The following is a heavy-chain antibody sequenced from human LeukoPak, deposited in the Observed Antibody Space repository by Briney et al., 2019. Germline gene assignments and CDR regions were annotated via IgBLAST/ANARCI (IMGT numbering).Heavy chain of an antibody. J-gene: IGHJ4*02. CDR2: ISSSSSSI. Sequence: PGGSLRLSCAASGYTFSSYSMNWVRQAPGKGLEWVSYISSSSSSIYYAESVKGRFTISRDNAKNSLYLQMNSLRAEDTAVYYCAKEETYSSSWLFDYWGQGTLVTVSS. CDR1: GYTFSSYS. CDR3: AKEETYSSSWLFDY. D-gene: IGHD6-13*01. V-gene: IGHV3-48*01.